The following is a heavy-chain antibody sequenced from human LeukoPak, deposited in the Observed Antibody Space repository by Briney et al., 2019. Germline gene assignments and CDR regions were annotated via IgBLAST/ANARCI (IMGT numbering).Heavy chain of an antibody. Sequence: GGSLRLSCAASGFAFSSYWMSWVRQTSGKGLEWVANIKKDGSEKYYVDSVKGRFTISRDNAKNSLYLQMNSLRAEDTAVYYCARGGYSSSLLFDPWGQGTLVTVSS. CDR2: IKKDGSEK. J-gene: IGHJ5*02. CDR3: ARGGYSSSLLFDP. D-gene: IGHD6-13*01. V-gene: IGHV3-7*01. CDR1: GFAFSSYW.